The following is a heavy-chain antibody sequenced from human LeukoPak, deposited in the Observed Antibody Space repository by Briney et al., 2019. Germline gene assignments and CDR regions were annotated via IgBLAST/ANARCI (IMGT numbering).Heavy chain of an antibody. Sequence: GGSLRLSCAASGFTFSSYSMNWVRQAPGKGLEWVSSISSSSSYIYYADSVKGRFTISRDNAKNSLYLQMNSLRAEDTAVYYCARAAGEMATDYFDYWGQGTLVTVSS. CDR3: ARAAGEMATDYFDY. V-gene: IGHV3-21*01. CDR1: GFTFSSYS. D-gene: IGHD5-24*01. CDR2: ISSSSSYI. J-gene: IGHJ4*02.